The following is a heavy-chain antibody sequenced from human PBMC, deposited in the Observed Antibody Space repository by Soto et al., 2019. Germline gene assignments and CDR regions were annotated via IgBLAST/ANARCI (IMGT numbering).Heavy chain of an antibody. Sequence: ELQLVESGGGLVKPGGSLRLSCAASGFTFSSYSMNWVRQAPGKGLEWVSSISSSSSYIYYADSVKGRFTISRDNAKNSMYLQMNSLRAEDTAVYYCARTGSVTAMGSYFDYWGQGTLVTVSS. CDR3: ARTGSVTAMGSYFDY. D-gene: IGHD5-18*01. V-gene: IGHV3-21*01. J-gene: IGHJ4*02. CDR1: GFTFSSYS. CDR2: ISSSSSYI.